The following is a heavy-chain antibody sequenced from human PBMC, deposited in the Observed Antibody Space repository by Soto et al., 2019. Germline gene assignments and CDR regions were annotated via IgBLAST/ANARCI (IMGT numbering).Heavy chain of an antibody. J-gene: IGHJ4*02. Sequence: QVQLAQSGAEVKKPGASVKVSCKASGYTFTGYYIHWVRQAPGQGLEWMGWINPNSGGTNYAQKFQGRVTMTRDTSISTTYMELSRLRSDDTAVYYCATLVIAAAGIDYWGQGTLVTVSS. D-gene: IGHD6-13*01. CDR1: GYTFTGYY. CDR3: ATLVIAAAGIDY. V-gene: IGHV1-2*02. CDR2: INPNSGGT.